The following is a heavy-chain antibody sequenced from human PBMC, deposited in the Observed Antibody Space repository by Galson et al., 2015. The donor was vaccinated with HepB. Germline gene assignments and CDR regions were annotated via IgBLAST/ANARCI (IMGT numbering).Heavy chain of an antibody. CDR2: ISPNSGDT. CDR1: GYTFTNYY. V-gene: IGHV1-2*02. Sequence: QSGAEVKQPGASVKVSCKASGYTFTNYYIHWVRQAPGEGLEWMGWISPNSGDTTYSQKFQGRITMTRDTSINTAYMELCSLRSDDTAVYYCARVVYGMDVWGLGTTVTVSS. CDR3: ARVVYGMDV. J-gene: IGHJ6*02.